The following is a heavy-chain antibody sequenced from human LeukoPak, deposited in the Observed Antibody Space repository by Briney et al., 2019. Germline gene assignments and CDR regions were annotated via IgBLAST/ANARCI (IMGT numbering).Heavy chain of an antibody. Sequence: GGSLRLSCAASGFTFSSYGMHWVRQAPGKGLGWVAFIRYDGSNKYYADSVKGRFTISRDNSKNTLYLQMNSLRAEDTAVYYCAKGGPPYCGGDCYLYYYYYMDVWGKGTTVTVSS. D-gene: IGHD2-21*02. J-gene: IGHJ6*03. CDR1: GFTFSSYG. CDR2: IRYDGSNK. CDR3: AKGGPPYCGGDCYLYYYYYMDV. V-gene: IGHV3-30*02.